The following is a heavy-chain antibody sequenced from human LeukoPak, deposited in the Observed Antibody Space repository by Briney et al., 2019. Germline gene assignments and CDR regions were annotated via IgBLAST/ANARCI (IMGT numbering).Heavy chain of an antibody. V-gene: IGHV3-23*01. CDR1: GFTFSDYA. CDR3: ARSGVATCHY. D-gene: IGHD3-10*01. Sequence: PGGSLRLSCQASGFTFSDYAMSWIRQAPGKGLEWVSSINPDGGSFFADSVSGRSTISRDDSRSVVYLQMNTLSAEDTAVYYCARSGVATCHYWGQGILVTASS. J-gene: IGHJ4*02. CDR2: INPDGGS.